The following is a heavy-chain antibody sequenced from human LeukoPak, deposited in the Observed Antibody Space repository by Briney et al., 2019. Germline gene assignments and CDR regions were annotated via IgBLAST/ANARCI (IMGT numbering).Heavy chain of an antibody. V-gene: IGHV3-7*04. D-gene: IGHD6-13*01. CDR3: ARAEPGTGYYYGMDV. J-gene: IGHJ6*02. Sequence: PGGSLRLSCAASGLTFRRYWMSWVRQAPRKGLEWVANIKEDGSEKYYVDSVEGRFTISRDNAKNSLYLQMNSLRAEDTAVYYCARAEPGTGYYYGMDVWGQGTTVTVSS. CDR1: GLTFRRYW. CDR2: IKEDGSEK.